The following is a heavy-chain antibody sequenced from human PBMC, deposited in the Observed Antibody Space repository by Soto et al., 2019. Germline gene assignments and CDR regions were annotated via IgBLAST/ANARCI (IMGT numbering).Heavy chain of an antibody. V-gene: IGHV1-58*02. D-gene: IGHD2-15*01. CDR2: IVVGSGNT. CDR3: AAVALGPPANCSGGSCYNLFDY. J-gene: IGHJ4*02. Sequence: GALVEVSSQASGFTLTCSSMGWVRQARGQSLEWVGWIVVGSGNTNYAQKFQERVTITRDMSTSTAYMGLSSLRSEDTAVYYCAAVALGPPANCSGGSCYNLFDYWGQGTLVTVSS. CDR1: GFTLTCSS.